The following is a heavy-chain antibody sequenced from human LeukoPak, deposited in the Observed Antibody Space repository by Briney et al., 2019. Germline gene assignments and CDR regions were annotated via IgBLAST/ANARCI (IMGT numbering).Heavy chain of an antibody. Sequence: ASVKVSCKASGYTFTSYDIHWVRQATEQGLEWMGWMNPNSGNTGYAQKFQGRVTMTRNTSISTAYMELSSLRSEDTAVYYCARGLAAEDAFDIWGQGTMVTVSS. CDR3: ARGLAAEDAFDI. V-gene: IGHV1-8*01. CDR2: MNPNSGNT. D-gene: IGHD6-13*01. J-gene: IGHJ3*02. CDR1: GYTFTSYD.